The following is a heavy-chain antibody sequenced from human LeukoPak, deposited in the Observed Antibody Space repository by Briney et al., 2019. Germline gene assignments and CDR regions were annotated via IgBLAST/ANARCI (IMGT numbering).Heavy chain of an antibody. D-gene: IGHD1-26*01. CDR2: ISWNSGSI. Sequence: GRSLRLSCAASGFTFDDYAMHWVRQAPGKGLEWVSGISWNSGSIGYADSVKGRFTISRDNAKNSLYLQMNSLRAEDTALYYCAKNSGSYLFGAFDYWGQGTLDTVSS. J-gene: IGHJ4*02. CDR1: GFTFDDYA. CDR3: AKNSGSYLFGAFDY. V-gene: IGHV3-9*01.